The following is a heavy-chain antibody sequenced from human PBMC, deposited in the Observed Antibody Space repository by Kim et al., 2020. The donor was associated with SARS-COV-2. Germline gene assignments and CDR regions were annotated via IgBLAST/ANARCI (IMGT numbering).Heavy chain of an antibody. Sequence: GGSLRLSCAASGFTFSSYWMHWVRQAPGKGLVWVSRINSDGSSTSYADSVKGRFTISRDNAKNTLYLQMNSLRAEDTAVYYCAREDYGSGSYWDYYYYYGMDVWGQGTTVTVSS. CDR2: INSDGSST. J-gene: IGHJ6*02. V-gene: IGHV3-74*01. CDR1: GFTFSSYW. D-gene: IGHD3-10*01. CDR3: AREDYGSGSYWDYYYYYGMDV.